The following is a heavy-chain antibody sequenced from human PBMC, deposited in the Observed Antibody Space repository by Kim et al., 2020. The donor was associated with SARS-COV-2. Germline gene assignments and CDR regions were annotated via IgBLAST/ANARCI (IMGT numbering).Heavy chain of an antibody. CDR3: ARDGSSYPRVFNV. D-gene: IGHD1-26*01. V-gene: IGHV4-59*01. Sequence: NYNPTLKSRVTISRDTSKSLLSLKLNSVSAADTAVYYCARDGSSYPRVFNVWGQGTMGTVSS. J-gene: IGHJ3*01.